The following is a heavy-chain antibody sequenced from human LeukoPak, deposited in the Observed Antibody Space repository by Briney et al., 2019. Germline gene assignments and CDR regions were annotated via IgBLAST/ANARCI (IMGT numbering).Heavy chain of an antibody. D-gene: IGHD3-16*02. Sequence: PSETLSLTCTVSGGSIGTYYWSWVRQSPGKGLEWIGYIYVTGNRYNPYLQSRVTISVDTSRNQFFLKMSSVAAADTAVYYCARHIGGGIEDMDVWGKGTKVTVSS. CDR3: ARHIGGGIEDMDV. CDR2: IYVTGN. V-gene: IGHV4-59*08. CDR1: GGSIGTYY. J-gene: IGHJ6*03.